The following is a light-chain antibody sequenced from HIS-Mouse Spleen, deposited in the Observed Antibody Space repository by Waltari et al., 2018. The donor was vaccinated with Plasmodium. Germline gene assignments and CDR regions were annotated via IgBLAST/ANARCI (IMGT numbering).Light chain of an antibody. V-gene: IGKV1-9*01. J-gene: IGKJ2*01. CDR1: QGISSY. Sequence: DIQLTQSPSFLSASVGDSVTITCRASQGISSYLAWYQQKPGKAPKLLIYAASTLQSGVPSRFSGSGSGTEFTLTISSLQPEDFATYYRQQLNSYPYTFGQGTKLEIK. CDR3: QQLNSYPYT. CDR2: AAS.